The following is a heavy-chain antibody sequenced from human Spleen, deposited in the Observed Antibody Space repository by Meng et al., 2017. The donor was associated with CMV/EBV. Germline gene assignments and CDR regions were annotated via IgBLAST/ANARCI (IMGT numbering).Heavy chain of an antibody. D-gene: IGHD3-10*01. J-gene: IGHJ4*02. CDR2: INHRGNT. V-gene: IGHV4-34*01. Sequence: LDCAVYGGCFRSDDWVWIRQPPGKGLEWIGEINHRGNTNYNPSLTSRVTISVDTSRKQFSLKVTSVTAADTAVYYCAGDSGWQPGGYWGQGTLVTVSS. CDR3: AGDSGWQPGGY. CDR1: GGCFRSDD.